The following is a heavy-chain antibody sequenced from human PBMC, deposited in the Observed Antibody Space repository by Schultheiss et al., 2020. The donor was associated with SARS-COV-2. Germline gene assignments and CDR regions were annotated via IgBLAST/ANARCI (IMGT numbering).Heavy chain of an antibody. D-gene: IGHD3-9*01. J-gene: IGHJ4*02. CDR1: GLTFDDDA. CDR2: ISWNSGSI. Sequence: GGSLRLSCAASGLTFDDDAMHWVRQAPGKGLEWVSGISWNSGSIGYADSVKGRFSISRDNAKNSLYLQMNSLRAEDTAVYYCARVDWEDEGCAYWGQGTLVTVSS. CDR3: ARVDWEDEGCAY. V-gene: IGHV3-9*01.